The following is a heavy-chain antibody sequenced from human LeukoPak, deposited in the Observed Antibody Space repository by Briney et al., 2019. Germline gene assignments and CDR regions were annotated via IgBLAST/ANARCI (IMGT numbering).Heavy chain of an antibody. Sequence: GGSLRLSCAASGFTFSSYAMSWVRQAPGKGLEWVSAISGSGGSTYCADSVKGRFTISRDNSKNTLYLQMNSLRAEDTAVYYCAKGYSSWYRDDWFDPWGQGTLVTVSS. CDR1: GFTFSSYA. CDR3: AKGYSSWYRDDWFDP. D-gene: IGHD6-13*01. V-gene: IGHV3-23*01. J-gene: IGHJ5*02. CDR2: ISGSGGST.